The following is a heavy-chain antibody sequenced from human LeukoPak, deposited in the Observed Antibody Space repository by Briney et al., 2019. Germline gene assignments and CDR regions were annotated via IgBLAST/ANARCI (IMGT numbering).Heavy chain of an antibody. D-gene: IGHD2-2*01. CDR2: INHSGST. CDR3: ARGGRWKYCSSTSCLNYFDY. J-gene: IGHJ4*02. Sequence: SETLSLTCAVYGGSFSGYYWSWIRRPPGKGLEWIGEINHSGSTNYNPSLKSRVTISVDTSMNQFSLKLSSVTAADTAVYYCARGGRWKYCSSTSCLNYFDYWGQGTLVTVSS. CDR1: GGSFSGYY. V-gene: IGHV4-34*01.